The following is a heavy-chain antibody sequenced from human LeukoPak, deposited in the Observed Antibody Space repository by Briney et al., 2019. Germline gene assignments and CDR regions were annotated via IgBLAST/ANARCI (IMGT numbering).Heavy chain of an antibody. CDR2: ISSSASSI. Sequence: PGGSLRLSCADSGFTFKSFDFNWVRQAPGKGLEWISYISSSASSIYYTDSVRGRFTVSRDNAKRSLYLQMNSLRAEDTAIYYCARGTRSTSWTRGYFEYWGQGTLVTVSS. CDR3: ARGTRSTSWTRGYFEY. CDR1: GFTFKSFD. V-gene: IGHV3-48*03. D-gene: IGHD6-13*01. J-gene: IGHJ4*02.